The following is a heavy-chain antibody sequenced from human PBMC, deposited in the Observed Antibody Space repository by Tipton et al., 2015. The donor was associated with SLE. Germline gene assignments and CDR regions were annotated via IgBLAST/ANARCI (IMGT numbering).Heavy chain of an antibody. J-gene: IGHJ4*02. CDR1: GDAIGIYY. V-gene: IGHV4-59*01. Sequence: TLSLTCTVSGDAIGIYYWSWIRQPPGKGLEWIGHVHYSGRTKYNPSLLSRVTISIDTSKNQFSLNLNSVTAADTAVYYCARRSGDVTAYYYVDYWGRGTLVTVSS. CDR3: ARRSGDVTAYYYVDY. CDR2: VHYSGRT. D-gene: IGHD3-10*02.